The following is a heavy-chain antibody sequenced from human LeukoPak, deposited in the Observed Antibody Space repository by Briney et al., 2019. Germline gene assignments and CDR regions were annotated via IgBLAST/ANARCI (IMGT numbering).Heavy chain of an antibody. D-gene: IGHD5-18*01. Sequence: GGSLRLSCAASGFTFSSYSMNWVRQAPGKGLEWVSSISSSSSYIYYADSVKGRFTISRDNAKNSLYLQMNSLRAEDTAVYYCAREGYSYGYAYYYYYYYMDVWGKGTTVTVSS. CDR2: ISSSSSYI. CDR1: GFTFSSYS. J-gene: IGHJ6*03. V-gene: IGHV3-21*01. CDR3: AREGYSYGYAYYYYYYYMDV.